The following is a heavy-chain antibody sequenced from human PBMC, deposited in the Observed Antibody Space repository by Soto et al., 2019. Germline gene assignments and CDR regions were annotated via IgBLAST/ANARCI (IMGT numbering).Heavy chain of an antibody. Sequence: EVQLLESGGGLVQPGGSLRLSCAASGFTFSSYAMSWVRQAPGKGLEWVSAISGSGGSTYYADSVKGRLTISRDNSKNTLYLQMNSLRAEDTAVYYCAKNPSPAFGVSDYWGQGTLVTVSS. V-gene: IGHV3-23*01. J-gene: IGHJ4*02. D-gene: IGHD3-10*01. CDR1: GFTFSSYA. CDR2: ISGSGGST. CDR3: AKNPSPAFGVSDY.